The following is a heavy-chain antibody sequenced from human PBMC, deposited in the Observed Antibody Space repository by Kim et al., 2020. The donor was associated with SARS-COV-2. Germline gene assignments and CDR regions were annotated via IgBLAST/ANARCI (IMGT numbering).Heavy chain of an antibody. Sequence: ASVKVSCKASGYTFTRYYMHWVRQAPGQGLEWMGWINPYSGDTNYAQKFQGRVTTTRETPISTAYMELSSLRSNDTAVYYCAREPGFTMIVLVSRNDAFEIWGEGTMVTVSS. V-gene: IGHV1-2*02. J-gene: IGHJ3*02. CDR3: AREPGFTMIVLVSRNDAFEI. D-gene: IGHD3-22*01. CDR2: INPYSGDT. CDR1: GYTFTRYY.